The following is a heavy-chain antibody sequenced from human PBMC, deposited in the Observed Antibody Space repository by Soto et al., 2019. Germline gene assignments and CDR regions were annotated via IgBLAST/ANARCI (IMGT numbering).Heavy chain of an antibody. V-gene: IGHV1-69*06. CDR3: AIFADYDFWSGYYKWFDY. Sequence: QVQLVQSGAEVKKPGSSVKVSCKASGGTFSSYAISWVRQAPGQGLEWMGGIIPIFGTANYEQKFQGRVTITADKSTSTAYMELSSLRSEDTAVYYCAIFADYDFWSGYYKWFDYWGQGTLATVSS. D-gene: IGHD3-3*01. J-gene: IGHJ4*02. CDR1: GGTFSSYA. CDR2: IIPIFGTA.